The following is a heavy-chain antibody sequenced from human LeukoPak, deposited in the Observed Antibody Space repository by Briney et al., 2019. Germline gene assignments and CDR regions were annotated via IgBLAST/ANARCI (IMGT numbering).Heavy chain of an antibody. CDR1: GYTFTIYH. D-gene: IGHD2-8*01. J-gene: IGHJ4*02. CDR3: ARDYVDDIPMIKDY. Sequence: GASVKVSCKASGYTFTIYHMHWVRQAPGQGLEWMGKINLSGGSTTYAQKFQGRVTMTRDTSTSTVYMELSSLRPEDTAVYYCARDYVDDIPMIKDYWGQGTLVTVSS. CDR2: INLSGGST. V-gene: IGHV1-46*01.